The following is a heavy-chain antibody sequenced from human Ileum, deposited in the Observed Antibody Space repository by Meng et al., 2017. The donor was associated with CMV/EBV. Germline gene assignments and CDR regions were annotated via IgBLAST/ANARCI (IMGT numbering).Heavy chain of an antibody. J-gene: IGHJ4*02. Sequence: VYLVGSGGGVVQPGGSLRLSCAAFGFMFSSYAMTWVRQASGKGLEWVSAISGSGVKTYYADSVKGRFTISRDNSKNTVYLQMNSLSADDTAVYYCASTPRADAYNVLDYWGQGTLVTVSS. V-gene: IGHV3-23*04. D-gene: IGHD3-16*01. CDR1: GFMFSSYA. CDR2: ISGSGVKT. CDR3: ASTPRADAYNVLDY.